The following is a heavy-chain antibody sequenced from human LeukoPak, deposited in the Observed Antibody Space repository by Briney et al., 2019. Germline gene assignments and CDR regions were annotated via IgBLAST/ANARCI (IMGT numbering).Heavy chain of an antibody. CDR3: ARDNSGFDY. V-gene: IGHV3-74*01. CDR2: VNSDESTI. D-gene: IGHD6-19*01. Sequence: EGSLRLSCAASGFTFSSYWMHWVRQAPGEGLVWVSNVNSDESTIHYADSVKGRFTISRDNAKSTLYLQMNSLRVEDTAVYFCARDNSGFDYWGQGTLVTVSS. J-gene: IGHJ4*02. CDR1: GFTFSSYW.